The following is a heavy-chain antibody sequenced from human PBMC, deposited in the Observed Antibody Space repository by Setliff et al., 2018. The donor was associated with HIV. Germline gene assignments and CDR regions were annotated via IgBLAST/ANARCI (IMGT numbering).Heavy chain of an antibody. CDR3: ARHPREETQRNYKFDS. V-gene: IGHV4-4*09. J-gene: IGHJ4*02. D-gene: IGHD1-7*01. CDR1: GGSNTGDY. CDR2: IHTSGRT. Sequence: PSETLTLTCTVSGGSNTGDYWSWIRQPPGKGLEWIGYIHTSGRTNYNYPFKTRATISRDTSKNQFSLRLSSVTATDTAMYYCARHPREETQRNYKFDSWGQGTLVTVSS.